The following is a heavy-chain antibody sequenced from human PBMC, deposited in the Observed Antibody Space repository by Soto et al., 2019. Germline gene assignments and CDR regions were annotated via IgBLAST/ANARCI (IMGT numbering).Heavy chain of an antibody. CDR1: GFTFSSYA. J-gene: IGHJ3*02. D-gene: IGHD2-21*01. Sequence: EVQLLESGGGLVQPGGSLRLSCAASGFTFSSYAMSWVRQAPGKGLEWVSAISGSGGSTYYADSVKGRFTISSDNSKNTLYLQMNSLRAEDTAVYYCAKGGYCGGDCYANAFDIWGQGTMVTVSS. CDR2: ISGSGGST. CDR3: AKGGYCGGDCYANAFDI. V-gene: IGHV3-23*01.